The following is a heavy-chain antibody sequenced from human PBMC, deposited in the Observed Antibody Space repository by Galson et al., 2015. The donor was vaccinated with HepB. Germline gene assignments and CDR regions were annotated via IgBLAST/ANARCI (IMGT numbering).Heavy chain of an antibody. D-gene: IGHD3-22*01. Sequence: SVKVSCKASGYTFSTCSMNWLRQAPGQGLQWMGWINTKTGNPMYAQGFTGRFVFSLDTSVSTAYLQISSLEAEDTAVYYCVRDPYGNGGYRFDYWGQGTLVIVSS. V-gene: IGHV7-4-1*02. CDR3: VRDPYGNGGYRFDY. J-gene: IGHJ4*02. CDR2: INTKTGNP. CDR1: GYTFSTCS.